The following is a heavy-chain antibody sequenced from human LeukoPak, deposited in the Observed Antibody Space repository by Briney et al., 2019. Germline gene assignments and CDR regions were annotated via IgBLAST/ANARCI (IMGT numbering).Heavy chain of an antibody. CDR1: GGSFSGYY. D-gene: IGHD3-22*01. CDR2: INHSGST. J-gene: IGHJ5*02. Sequence: PSETLSLTCAVYGGSFSGYYWSWIRQPPGKGLEWIGEINHSGSTNYNPSLKSRVTISVDTSKNQFSPKLSSVTAADTAVYYCARRRRYTYYYDSSGYDNWFDPWGQGTLVTVSS. CDR3: ARRRRYTYYYDSSGYDNWFDP. V-gene: IGHV4-34*01.